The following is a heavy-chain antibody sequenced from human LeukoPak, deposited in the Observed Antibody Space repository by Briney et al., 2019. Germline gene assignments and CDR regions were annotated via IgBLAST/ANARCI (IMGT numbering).Heavy chain of an antibody. CDR2: ISSSSSYT. V-gene: IGHV3-11*06. D-gene: IGHD1-1*01. CDR1: GFTFSDYY. CDR3: ARKPRTTAGEDY. J-gene: IGHJ4*02. Sequence: PGGSLRLSCAAPGFTFSDYYMSWIRQAPGKGLEWVSYISSSSSYTNYADSVKGRFTISRDNAKNSLYLQMNSLRAEDTAVYYCARKPRTTAGEDYWGQGTLITVSS.